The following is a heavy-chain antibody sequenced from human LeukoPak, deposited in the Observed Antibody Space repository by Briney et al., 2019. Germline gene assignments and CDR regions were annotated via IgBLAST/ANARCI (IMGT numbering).Heavy chain of an antibody. V-gene: IGHV3-74*01. CDR1: GFTFSEYW. D-gene: IGHD2-2*02. J-gene: IGHJ3*02. CDR3: LRDRDTPESFNN. Sequence: GGSLRLSCAASGFTFSEYWMHWVRQAPGKGLVWVSHINSDGTTTNYADSLKGRVTISRDNAKNTLYLQLNSLRAEDTAVYYCLRDRDTPESFNNWGQGTMVTVSS. CDR2: INSDGTTT.